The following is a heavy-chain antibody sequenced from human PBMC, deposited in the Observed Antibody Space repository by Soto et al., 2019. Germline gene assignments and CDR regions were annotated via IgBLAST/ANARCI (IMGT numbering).Heavy chain of an antibody. CDR2: ISAYNGNT. CDR1: GYTFTSYG. J-gene: IGHJ4*02. CDR3: ARDLEDYYYDSSGYFGY. V-gene: IGHV1-18*04. D-gene: IGHD3-22*01. Sequence: VKVSCKASGYTFTSYGVSWVRQAPGQGLEWMGWISAYNGNTNYAQKLQGRVTMTTDTSTSTAYMELRSLRSDDTAVYYCARDLEDYYYDSSGYFGYWGQGTLVTVSS.